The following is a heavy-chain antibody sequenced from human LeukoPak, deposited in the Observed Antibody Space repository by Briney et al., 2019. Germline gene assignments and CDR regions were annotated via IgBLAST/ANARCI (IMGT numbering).Heavy chain of an antibody. CDR3: ARGGVIDY. D-gene: IGHD3-3*01. Sequence: SETLSLTCAVYGGSFSGYYWSWIRQPPGKGLEWIGEINHSGSTNYNPSLKSRVTVSVDTSKNQFSLKLSSVTAADTAVYYCARGGVIDYWGQGTLVTVSS. CDR2: INHSGST. V-gene: IGHV4-34*01. J-gene: IGHJ4*02. CDR1: GGSFSGYY.